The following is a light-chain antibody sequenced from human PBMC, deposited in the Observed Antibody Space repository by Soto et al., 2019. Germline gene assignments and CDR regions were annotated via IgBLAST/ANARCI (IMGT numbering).Light chain of an antibody. V-gene: IGKV1-27*01. CDR3: QKYNSARST. J-gene: IGKJ4*01. Sequence: DIQMNRSPSPLSASVGDRVTITCRASQGISNYLAWYQQTKGKVPKLLIYAASTLPSGVPSRFSGRGSGTDFTLTISRLQPEDVETYYCQKYNSARSTFGGGTKVDIK. CDR2: AAS. CDR1: QGISNY.